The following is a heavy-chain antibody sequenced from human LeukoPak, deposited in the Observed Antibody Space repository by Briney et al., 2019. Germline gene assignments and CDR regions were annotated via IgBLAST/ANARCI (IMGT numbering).Heavy chain of an antibody. V-gene: IGHV3-33*01. CDR1: GFIFSGYG. D-gene: IGHD5-24*01. CDR2: IWYDGSNK. J-gene: IGHJ4*02. CDR3: ARGNFRRDGYNFDY. Sequence: GGSLRLSCAASGFIFSGYGMHWVRQAPGKGLEWVAVIWYDGSNKYYADSVKGRFTISRDNSKNTLYLQMNTLRAEDTAVFYCARGNFRRDGYNFDYWGQGTLVTVSS.